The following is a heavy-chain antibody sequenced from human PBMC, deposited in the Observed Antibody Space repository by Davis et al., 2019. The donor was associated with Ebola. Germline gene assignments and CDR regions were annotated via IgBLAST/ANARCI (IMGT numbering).Heavy chain of an antibody. D-gene: IGHD4/OR15-4a*01. CDR1: GFTFSSYS. J-gene: IGHJ4*02. CDR3: ARSSGFRLTFDY. Sequence: GGSLRLSCAASGFTFSSYSMNWVRQAPGKGLEWVSVIYRGGSTYYADSVKGRFTISRDNSKNTLYLQMNSLRAEDTAVYYCARSSGFRLTFDYWGQGTLVTVSS. CDR2: IYRGGST. V-gene: IGHV3-66*01.